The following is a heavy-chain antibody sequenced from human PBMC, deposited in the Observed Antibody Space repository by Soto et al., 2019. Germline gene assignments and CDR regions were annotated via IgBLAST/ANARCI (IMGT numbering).Heavy chain of an antibody. V-gene: IGHV3-72*01. J-gene: IGHJ4*02. CDR3: VRTSHYGSGTWNFDF. D-gene: IGHD3-10*01. CDR1: GFTLSDNY. Sequence: EVQLVESGGGLVQPGGSLRLSCAGSGFTLSDNYMDWVRQAPGKGLEWFGRTRNKAKRYTTEYAASVKGRFTVSRDESMNSLHLQMNSLKTEDTAVYYCVRTSHYGSGTWNFDFWGQGTVVTVSS. CDR2: TRNKAKRYTT.